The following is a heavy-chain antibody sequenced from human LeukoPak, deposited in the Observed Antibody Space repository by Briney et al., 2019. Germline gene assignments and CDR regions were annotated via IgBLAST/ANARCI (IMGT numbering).Heavy chain of an antibody. CDR3: ARDRVMTTVTTTTDY. J-gene: IGHJ4*02. D-gene: IGHD4-17*01. CDR2: IYSGGST. CDR1: GFTFSSNY. V-gene: IGHV3-66*01. Sequence: GGSLRLSCAASGFTFSSNYMSWVRQAPGKGLEWVSVIYSGGSTYYSDSVKGRFTISRDNSKNTLYLQMNSLRAEDTAVYYCARDRVMTTVTTTTDYWGQGTLVTVSS.